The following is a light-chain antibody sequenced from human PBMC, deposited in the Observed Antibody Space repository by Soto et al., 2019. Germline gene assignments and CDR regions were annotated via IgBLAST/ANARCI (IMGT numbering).Light chain of an antibody. V-gene: IGKV2-28*01. J-gene: IGKJ2*01. CDR1: QSLLHSTGYNY. Sequence: DIVMTQSPLSLPVTPGEPASISCRSSQSLLHSTGYNYLDWYLQKPGQSPQLLIYLGSNRASGVPDRCSGSGSGTDFTLKISRVAAEDVGVYYCMQDLQTPYTFGQGTKLEIK. CDR2: LGS. CDR3: MQDLQTPYT.